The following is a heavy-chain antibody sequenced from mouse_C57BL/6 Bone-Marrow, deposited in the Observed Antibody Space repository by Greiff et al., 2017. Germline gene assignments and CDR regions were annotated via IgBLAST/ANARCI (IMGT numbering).Heavy chain of an antibody. V-gene: IGHV5-17*01. Sequence: EVQVVASGGGLVKPGGSLKLSCAASGFTFSDYGMHWVRQAPEKGLEWVAYISSGSSTIYYADTVKGRFTISRDNAKNTLFLQMTSLRSEDTAMYYCARYDYEPPYAMDYWGQGTSVTVSS. CDR2: ISSGSSTI. CDR3: ARYDYEPPYAMDY. CDR1: GFTFSDYG. D-gene: IGHD2-4*01. J-gene: IGHJ4*01.